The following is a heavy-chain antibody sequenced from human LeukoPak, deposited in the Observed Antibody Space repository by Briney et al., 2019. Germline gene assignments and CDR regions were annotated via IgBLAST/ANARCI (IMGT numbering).Heavy chain of an antibody. V-gene: IGHV3-30*18. Sequence: GGSLRLSCAASGFTFSSYGMHWVRQAPGKGLEWVAVISYDGSNKYYADSVKGRFTISRDNAKNSLYLQMDSLRAEDTAVYYCAKRVSSIWSGFDIWGQGTMVTVSS. CDR3: AKRVSSIWSGFDI. CDR2: ISYDGSNK. CDR1: GFTFSSYG. J-gene: IGHJ3*02. D-gene: IGHD6-13*01.